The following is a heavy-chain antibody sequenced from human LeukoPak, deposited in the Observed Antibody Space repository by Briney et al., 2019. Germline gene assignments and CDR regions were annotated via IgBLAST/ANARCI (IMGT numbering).Heavy chain of an antibody. Sequence: LRASVKVSCRASGYTFTDYYMHWVRQAPGQGLEWMGWINPHSGDSKYAQKFQGRVTMTRDTSISTAYMDLTELSSGDTAVYYCASDLVVPAAILGGVFDLWGQGTIITVSS. CDR2: INPHSGDS. CDR1: GYTFTDYY. V-gene: IGHV1-2*02. CDR3: ASDLVVPAAILGGVFDL. J-gene: IGHJ3*01. D-gene: IGHD2-2*02.